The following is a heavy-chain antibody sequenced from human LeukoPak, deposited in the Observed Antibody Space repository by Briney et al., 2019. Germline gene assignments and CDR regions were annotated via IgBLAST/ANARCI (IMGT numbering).Heavy chain of an antibody. CDR2: IYYTGST. J-gene: IGHJ3*02. CDR3: ARSTVADDAFDI. CDR1: GGSISSGGYY. Sequence: PSETLSLTCAVSGGSISSGGYYWSWIRQYPGKGLEWIGYIYYTGSTYYDPSLRSRLTMSVDTPKNQFSLRLRSVTAADTAVYYCARSTVADDAFDIWGQGTMVTVSS. D-gene: IGHD4-23*01. V-gene: IGHV4-31*11.